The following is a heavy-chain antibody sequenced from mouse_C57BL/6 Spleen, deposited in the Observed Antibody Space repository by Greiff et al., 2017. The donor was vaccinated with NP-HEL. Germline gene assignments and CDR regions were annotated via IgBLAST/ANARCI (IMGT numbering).Heavy chain of an antibody. CDR1: GYTFTSYW. V-gene: IGHV1-69*01. CDR2: IDPSDSYT. CDR3: ARETAQATFAY. D-gene: IGHD3-2*02. J-gene: IGHJ2*01. Sequence: QVQLQQPGAELVMPGASVKLSCKASGYTFTSYWMHWVKQRPGQGLEWIGEIDPSDSYTNYNQKFKGKSTLTVDKSSSTAYMQLSSLTSEDSAVYYCARETAQATFAYWGQGTTLTVSS.